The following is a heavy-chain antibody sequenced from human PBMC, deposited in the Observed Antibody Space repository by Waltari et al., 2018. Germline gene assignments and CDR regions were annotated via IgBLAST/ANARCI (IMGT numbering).Heavy chain of an antibody. D-gene: IGHD3-16*01. J-gene: IGHJ4*02. Sequence: QVQLVQSGAEVKKPGASVKVSCKVSGYTLTELSMHWVRQAPGKGLEWMGGIIPIFGTANYAQKFQGRVTITADESTSTAYMELSSLRSEDTAVYYCAREMGAFDYWGQGTLVTVSS. CDR3: AREMGAFDY. CDR2: IIPIFGTA. CDR1: GYTLTELS. V-gene: IGHV1-69*13.